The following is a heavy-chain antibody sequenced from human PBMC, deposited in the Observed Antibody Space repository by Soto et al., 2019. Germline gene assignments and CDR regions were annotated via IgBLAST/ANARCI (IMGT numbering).Heavy chain of an antibody. V-gene: IGHV3-74*01. CDR3: ARDLGGSHDY. CDR1: GFTFSTYW. CDR2: IKTDGSVT. D-gene: IGHD3-16*01. Sequence: PGGSLRLSGAASGFTFSTYWMHWVRQAPGKGLVWVSRIKTDGSVTTYADSVKGRFTTSRDNAKNTLYLQMNTLRAEDTAVYYCARDLGGSHDYWGRGTLVTVSS. J-gene: IGHJ4*02.